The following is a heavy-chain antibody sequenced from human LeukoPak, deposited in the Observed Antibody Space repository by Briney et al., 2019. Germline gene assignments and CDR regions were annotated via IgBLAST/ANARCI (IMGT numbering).Heavy chain of an antibody. Sequence: ASVKVSCKASGYTFTGYYMHWVRQAPGQGLEWMGWINPNSGGTNYAQKLQGRVTMTRDTSISTAYMELSRLRSDDTAVYYCARAYIVVVPAAVNWFDPWGQGTLVTVSS. J-gene: IGHJ5*02. CDR2: INPNSGGT. CDR1: GYTFTGYY. V-gene: IGHV1-2*02. CDR3: ARAYIVVVPAAVNWFDP. D-gene: IGHD2-2*01.